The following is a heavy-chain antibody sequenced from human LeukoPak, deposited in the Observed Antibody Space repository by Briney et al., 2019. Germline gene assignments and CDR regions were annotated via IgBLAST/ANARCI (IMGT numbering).Heavy chain of an antibody. D-gene: IGHD1-1*01. V-gene: IGHV4-30-2*01. CDR3: ARVRGYRGAFDI. Sequence: SETLSLTCAVSGGSISSGGYSWSWIRQPPGKGLEWIGYIYHSGSTNYNPSIKSRVTISVDTSKNQFSLKLSSVTAADTAVYYCARVRGYRGAFDIWGQGTMVTVSS. J-gene: IGHJ3*02. CDR2: IYHSGST. CDR1: GGSISSGGYS.